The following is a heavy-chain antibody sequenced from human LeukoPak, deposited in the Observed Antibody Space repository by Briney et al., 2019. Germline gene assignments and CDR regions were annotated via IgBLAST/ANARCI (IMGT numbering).Heavy chain of an antibody. CDR1: GYTFTSYA. CDR2: INPNSGGT. J-gene: IGHJ5*02. D-gene: IGHD1-26*01. CDR3: ARDRGALGMFEFDP. V-gene: IGHV1-2*02. Sequence: ASVKVSCKASGYTFTSYAMNWVRQAPGQGLEWMGWINPNSGGTNYAQKFQGRVTMTSDTSISTVYMELSRLRSDDTAVYYCARDRGALGMFEFDPWGQGTLVTVSS.